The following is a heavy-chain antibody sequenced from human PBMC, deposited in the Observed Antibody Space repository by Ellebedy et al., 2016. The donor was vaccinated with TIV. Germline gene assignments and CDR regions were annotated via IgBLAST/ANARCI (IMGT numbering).Heavy chain of an antibody. D-gene: IGHD5-24*01. V-gene: IGHV3-23*01. CDR2: ISGSGSAT. J-gene: IGHJ4*02. Sequence: GGSLRLXXAASGFTFTMYGMSWVRQAPGKGLEWVSAISGSGSATHHADTVKGRFTISRDNSKNTLYLQMNSLKTEDTAVYYCTTMAGPSSDNWGQGTLVTVSS. CDR3: TTMAGPSSDN. CDR1: GFTFTMYG.